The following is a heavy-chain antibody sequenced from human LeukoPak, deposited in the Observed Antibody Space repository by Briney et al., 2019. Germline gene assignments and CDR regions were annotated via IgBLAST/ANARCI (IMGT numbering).Heavy chain of an antibody. CDR2: ISSSSSTI. J-gene: IGHJ4*02. D-gene: IGHD6-13*01. CDR1: GFTFSSYS. CDR3: ARDREDIAAAGNDY. Sequence: GGSLRLSCAASGFTFSSYSMNWVRQAPGKGLEWVSYISSSSSTIYYADSVKGRFTISRDNAKNSLYLQMNSLRAEDTAVYYCARDREDIAAAGNDYWGQGTLVTISS. V-gene: IGHV3-48*04.